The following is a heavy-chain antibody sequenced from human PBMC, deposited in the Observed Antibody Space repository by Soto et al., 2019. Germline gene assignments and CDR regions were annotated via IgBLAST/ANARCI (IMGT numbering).Heavy chain of an antibody. CDR1: GFTFSSYG. CDR2: IWYDGSNK. J-gene: IGHJ4*02. D-gene: IGHD6-13*01. Sequence: QVQLGESGGGVVQPGRSLRLSCAASGFTFSSYGMHWVRQAPGKGLEWVAVIWYDGSNKYYADSVKGRFTISRDNSKNTLYLQMNSLRAEDTAVYYCARDSSSWYNYFDYWGQGTLVTVSS. CDR3: ARDSSSWYNYFDY. V-gene: IGHV3-33*01.